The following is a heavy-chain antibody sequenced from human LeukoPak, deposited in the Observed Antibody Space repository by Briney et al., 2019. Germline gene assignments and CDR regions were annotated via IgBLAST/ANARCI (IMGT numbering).Heavy chain of an antibody. Sequence: SQTLSLSCTVSGCSISSGDYCWSWMRQPPGKGLEWIGYIYYSGSNYYNPSLKSRVTISVDTSKNQFSLKLSSVTAADTAVYYCARVVDIVATIGGFDYWGQGTLVTVSS. V-gene: IGHV4-30-4*01. CDR2: IYYSGSN. J-gene: IGHJ4*02. D-gene: IGHD5-12*01. CDR1: GCSISSGDYC. CDR3: ARVVDIVATIGGFDY.